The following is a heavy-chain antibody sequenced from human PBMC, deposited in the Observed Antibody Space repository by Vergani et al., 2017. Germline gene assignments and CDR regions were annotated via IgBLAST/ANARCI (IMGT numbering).Heavy chain of an antibody. CDR2: IRSKAYGGTT. J-gene: IGHJ3*02. Sequence: EVQLVESGGGLVQPGRSLRLSCTASGFTFGDYAMSWVRQAPGKGLEWVGFIRSKAYGGTTEYAASVKGRFTISRDDSKSIAYLQMNSLKTEDTAVYYCARRPTGITGTDDAFDIWGQGTMVTVSS. V-gene: IGHV3-49*04. CDR1: GFTFGDYA. D-gene: IGHD1-20*01. CDR3: ARRPTGITGTDDAFDI.